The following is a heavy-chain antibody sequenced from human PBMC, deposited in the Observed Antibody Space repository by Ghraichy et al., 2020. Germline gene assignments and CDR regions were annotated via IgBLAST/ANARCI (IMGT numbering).Heavy chain of an antibody. CDR2: SSGSGDST. V-gene: IGHV3-23*01. Sequence: GGSLRLSCAASGFTFSSYAMSWVRQAPGKGLEWVSDSSGSGDSTNYVDSVKGRFTISRDNSKSTLFLQMNSLRVEDTAVYYCAKEEDTYPGAAAFDYWGQGTLVTVSS. D-gene: IGHD7-27*01. CDR3: AKEEDTYPGAAAFDY. J-gene: IGHJ4*02. CDR1: GFTFSSYA.